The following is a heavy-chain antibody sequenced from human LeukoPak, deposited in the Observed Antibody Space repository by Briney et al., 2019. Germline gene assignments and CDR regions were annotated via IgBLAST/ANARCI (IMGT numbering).Heavy chain of an antibody. Sequence: ASVKVSCKASGYTFTSYGISWVRQAPGQGLEWMGWISAYNGNTNYAQKLQGRVTMTTDTSTSTAYMELRSLRSDDTAVYYCARGPYYDFWSGLNWFDPWGQGTLVTVSS. CDR3: ARGPYYDFWSGLNWFDP. V-gene: IGHV1-18*01. J-gene: IGHJ5*02. CDR2: ISAYNGNT. D-gene: IGHD3-3*01. CDR1: GYTFTSYG.